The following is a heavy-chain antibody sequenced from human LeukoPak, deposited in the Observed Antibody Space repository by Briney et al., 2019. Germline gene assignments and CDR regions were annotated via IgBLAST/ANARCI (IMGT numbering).Heavy chain of an antibody. CDR2: IVVGSGNT. D-gene: IGHD2-2*01. CDR1: RFTFSSSA. CDR3: AAVFFSSTVPYFDH. J-gene: IGHJ4*02. Sequence: GASVKVSCKASRFTFSSSAIQWVRQVRGQRLEWIGWIVVGSGNTNYAQKFQDRVTITKDMSTMTAYMELSSLRSEDTALYYCAAVFFSSTVPYFDHWAQGTLVTVSS. V-gene: IGHV1-58*02.